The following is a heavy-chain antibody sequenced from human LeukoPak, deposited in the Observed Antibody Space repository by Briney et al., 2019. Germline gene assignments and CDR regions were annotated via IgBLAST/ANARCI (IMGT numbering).Heavy chain of an antibody. CDR3: ARALWDSGLDY. J-gene: IGHJ4*02. D-gene: IGHD1-26*01. CDR2: ISWNSAYI. V-gene: IGHV3-9*01. Sequence: VSGISWNSAYIGYADSVKGRFTISRDNAKNSLYLQMNSLNPEDTALYFCARALWDSGLDYWGQGTLVTVSS.